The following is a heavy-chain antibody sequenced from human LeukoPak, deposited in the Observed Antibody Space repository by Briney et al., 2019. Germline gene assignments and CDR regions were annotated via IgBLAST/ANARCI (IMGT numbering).Heavy chain of an antibody. V-gene: IGHV5-51*01. J-gene: IGHJ4*02. CDR3: ARHGGGGSGGNSGFDY. Sequence: GESLKISCEGSGYNFSNCLIGWVRQMPGKGLEWMGIIYPGDSDTRYGPSFQGQVTISADKSISTAYLQWSSLKASDTAMYYCARHGGGGSGGNSGFDYWGQGTLVTVSS. CDR1: GYNFSNCL. D-gene: IGHD4-23*01. CDR2: IYPGDSDT.